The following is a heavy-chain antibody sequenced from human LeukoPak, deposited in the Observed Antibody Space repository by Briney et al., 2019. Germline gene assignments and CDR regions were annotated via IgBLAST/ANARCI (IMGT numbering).Heavy chain of an antibody. J-gene: IGHJ5*02. V-gene: IGHV4-4*07. Sequence: SETLPLTCTVSGGSISSYYWSWIRQPAGKGLEWIGRIYTSGSTNYNPSLKSRVTMSVDTSKNQFSLKLSSVTAADTAVYYCARDRVYDYVWGSYHWFDPWGQGTLVTVSS. D-gene: IGHD3-16*02. CDR1: GGSISSYY. CDR3: ARDRVYDYVWGSYHWFDP. CDR2: IYTSGST.